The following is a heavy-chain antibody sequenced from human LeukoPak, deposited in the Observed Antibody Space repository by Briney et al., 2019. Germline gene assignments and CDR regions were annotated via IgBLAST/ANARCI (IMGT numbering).Heavy chain of an antibody. J-gene: IGHJ4*02. CDR1: GVSISSGGYY. D-gene: IGHD3-22*01. CDR2: IYYSGST. V-gene: IGHV4-31*11. CDR3: ARVYDSSGYPDY. Sequence: SGTLSLTCDVSGVSISSGGYYWSWIRQHPGKGLEWIGYIYYSGSTYYNPSLKSRVTISVDTSKNQFSLKLSSVTAADTAVYYCARVYDSSGYPDYWGQGTLVTVSS.